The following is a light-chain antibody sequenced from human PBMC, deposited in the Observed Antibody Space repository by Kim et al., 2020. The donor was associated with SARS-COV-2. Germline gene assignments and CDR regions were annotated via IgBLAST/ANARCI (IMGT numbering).Light chain of an antibody. Sequence: QSALTQPASVSGSPGQSITISCTGTSSDVGSYNLVSWYQQHPDKAPKLMIYEVSKRPSGVSNRFSGSKSGNTASLTISGLQAEDEADYYCCSYAGSSTLWKFGGETQLAVL. CDR2: EVS. V-gene: IGLV2-23*02. J-gene: IGLJ3*02. CDR1: SSDVGSYNL. CDR3: CSYAGSSTLWK.